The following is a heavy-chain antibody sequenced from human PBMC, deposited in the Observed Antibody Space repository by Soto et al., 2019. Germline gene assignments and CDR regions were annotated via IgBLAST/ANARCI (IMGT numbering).Heavy chain of an antibody. CDR3: GRQQQLAVIDY. Sequence: GESLKISCKGSGYSFTSYWIGWVRQMPGKGLEWMGIIYPGDSDTRYSPSFQGQVTISADKSISTAYLQWSSLKASDTAMYYGGRQQQLAVIDYWGQGTLVTVSS. J-gene: IGHJ4*02. D-gene: IGHD6-13*01. CDR2: IYPGDSDT. V-gene: IGHV5-51*01. CDR1: GYSFTSYW.